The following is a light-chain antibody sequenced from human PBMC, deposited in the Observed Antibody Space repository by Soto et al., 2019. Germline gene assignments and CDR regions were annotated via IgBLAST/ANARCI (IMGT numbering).Light chain of an antibody. Sequence: QSVLTQPASVSGSPGQSITISCTGTSSDVGTYNYVSWYQHRPGKAPKLMIYDVSYRPSGVSNRFSGSKSANTASLTISGLQAEDEADYYCCSYTTSNTQVFGGGTQLTVL. CDR1: SSDVGTYNY. CDR3: CSYTTSNTQV. CDR2: DVS. J-gene: IGLJ3*02. V-gene: IGLV2-14*01.